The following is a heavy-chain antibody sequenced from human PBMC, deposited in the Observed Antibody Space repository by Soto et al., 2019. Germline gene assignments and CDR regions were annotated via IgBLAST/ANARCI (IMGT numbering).Heavy chain of an antibody. V-gene: IGHV4-4*02. D-gene: IGHD3-22*01. CDR1: GDSITSNNW. Sequence: QLQLQESGPGLVKPSGTLSLTCAVSGDSITSNNWWGWVRQPPGKGLEYIGEVFHSGGTKYNPSLKSRVTLSLDKSKNQFSLNLTSGTAADTAVDYCARAGFYDRSGDYCWLLDSWGQGTRVTVSS. CDR2: VFHSGGT. J-gene: IGHJ4*02. CDR3: ARAGFYDRSGDYCWLLDS.